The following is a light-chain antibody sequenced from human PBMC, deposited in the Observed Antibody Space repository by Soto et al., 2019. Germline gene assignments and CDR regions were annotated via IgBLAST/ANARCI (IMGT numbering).Light chain of an antibody. CDR3: QQYGNAPIT. Sequence: GTLSLSPGERATLSCRAAQTVYSSLLAWYQQKPGQAPRLLIYGASSRATGIPDRFSGSGSGTDFTLTISRVEPEDFAVYHGQQYGNAPITFGHGTRIE. J-gene: IGKJ5*01. V-gene: IGKV3-20*01. CDR2: GAS. CDR1: QTVYSSL.